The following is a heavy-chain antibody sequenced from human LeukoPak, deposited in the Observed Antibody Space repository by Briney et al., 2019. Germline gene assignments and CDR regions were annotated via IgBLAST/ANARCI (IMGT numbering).Heavy chain of an antibody. V-gene: IGHV4-59*01. CDR3: ARRGANSGSYSHFDL. Sequence: SETLSLTCTVSGGSISNYYGNWIRQPPGKGLEWIGNIYYSGSTNYNPSLKSRVTISVDASKNQFSLKLSSLTAADTAVYYCARRGANSGSYSHFDLWGRGTLVTVSS. J-gene: IGHJ2*01. D-gene: IGHD1-26*01. CDR2: IYYSGST. CDR1: GGSISNYY.